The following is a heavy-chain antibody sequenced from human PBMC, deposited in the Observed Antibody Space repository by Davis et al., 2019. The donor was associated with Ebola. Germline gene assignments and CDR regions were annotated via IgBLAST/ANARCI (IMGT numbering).Heavy chain of an antibody. CDR3: ARGDPPVLQDDFYYYGMDV. V-gene: IGHV3-11*04. CDR2: ISSSGSTI. D-gene: IGHD3-10*01. J-gene: IGHJ6*02. Sequence: PGGSLRLSCAASGFTFSDYYMSWIRQAPGKGLEWVSYISSSGSTIYYADSVKGRFTISRDNAKNSLYLQMNSLRAEDTAVYYCARGDPPVLQDDFYYYGMDVWGQGTTVTVSS. CDR1: GFTFSDYY.